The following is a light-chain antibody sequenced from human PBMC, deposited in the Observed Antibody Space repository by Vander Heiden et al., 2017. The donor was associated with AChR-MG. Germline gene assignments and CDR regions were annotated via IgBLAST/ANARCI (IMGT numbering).Light chain of an antibody. CDR1: KLGDKY. V-gene: IGLV3-1*01. Sequence: SYELTQPPSVSVSPGQTASITCPGDKLGDKYACWYQQKPGQSPVLGIYHDSKRPSGIPERFSGSNSGNTATLTISGTQAMDEADYYCQAWDSSTQVGLDGATKLT. J-gene: IGLJ2*01. CDR3: QAWDSSTQVG. CDR2: HDS.